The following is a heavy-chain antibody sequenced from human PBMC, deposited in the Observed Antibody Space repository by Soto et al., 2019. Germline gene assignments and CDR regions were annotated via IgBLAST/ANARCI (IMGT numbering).Heavy chain of an antibody. CDR1: GFTFSSYA. V-gene: IGHV3-23*01. Sequence: GGSLRLSCAASGFTFSSYAMIWVRQAPGKGLEWVSTISGSGGSTYNADSVKGRFTISRDNSKNTLYLQMNSLRAEDAAVYYCAKALAASRGFLPQFDYWGHGTLVTVSS. CDR3: AKALAASRGFLPQFDY. J-gene: IGHJ4*01. D-gene: IGHD2-15*01. CDR2: ISGSGGST.